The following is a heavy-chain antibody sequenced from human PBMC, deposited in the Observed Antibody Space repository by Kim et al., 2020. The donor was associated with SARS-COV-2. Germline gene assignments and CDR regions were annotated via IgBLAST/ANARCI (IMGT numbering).Heavy chain of an antibody. V-gene: IGHV4-39*01. Sequence: YNPSLKSRVTISVDTSKNQFSLKLSSVTAADTAVYYCACHYGSGSPFDYWGQGTLVTVSS. D-gene: IGHD3-10*01. J-gene: IGHJ4*02. CDR3: ACHYGSGSPFDY.